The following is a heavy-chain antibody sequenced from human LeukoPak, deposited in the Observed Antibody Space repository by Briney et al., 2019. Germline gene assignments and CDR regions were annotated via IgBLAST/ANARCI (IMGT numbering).Heavy chain of an antibody. Sequence: RSGGSLRLSCAASGFTFSSYAMTWVRQAPGKGLEWVSVIYSGGSTYYADSVKGRFTISRDNSKNTLYLQMNSLRAEDTAVYYCARADYWGQGTLVTVSS. V-gene: IGHV3-66*01. CDR3: ARADY. CDR2: IYSGGST. J-gene: IGHJ4*02. CDR1: GFTFSSYA.